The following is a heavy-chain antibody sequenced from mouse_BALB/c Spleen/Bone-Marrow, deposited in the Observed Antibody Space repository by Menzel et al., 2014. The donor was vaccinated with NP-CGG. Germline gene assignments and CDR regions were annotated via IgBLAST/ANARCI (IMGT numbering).Heavy chain of an antibody. CDR2: IYPGSGST. J-gene: IGHJ4*01. V-gene: IGHV1S22*01. CDR1: GYTFTSYW. D-gene: IGHD1-1*01. CDR3: TRYYSYYAVDY. Sequence: GSELVRPGASVKLSSKASGYTFTSYWMHWVKQRPGQGLEWIVNIYPGSGSTNYDEKFKSKDTLTVDKSSSTDYMQLSSLTSEDYAVYYCTRYYSYYAVDYWSKGASVTDS.